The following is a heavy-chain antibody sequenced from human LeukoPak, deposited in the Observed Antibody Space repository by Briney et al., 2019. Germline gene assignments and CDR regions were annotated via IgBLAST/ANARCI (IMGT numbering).Heavy chain of an antibody. V-gene: IGHV1-2*02. CDR2: INPNSGGT. CDR1: GYTFTGYY. D-gene: IGHD1-26*01. J-gene: IGHJ3*02. Sequence: ASVKVSCKASGYTFTGYYMHWVRQAPGQGLEWMGWINPNSGGTNYAQKFQGRVTMTRDTSISTAYMELSRLRSDDTAVYYCAREGWSRWEPRSSAFDIWGQGTMVTVSS. CDR3: AREGWSRWEPRSSAFDI.